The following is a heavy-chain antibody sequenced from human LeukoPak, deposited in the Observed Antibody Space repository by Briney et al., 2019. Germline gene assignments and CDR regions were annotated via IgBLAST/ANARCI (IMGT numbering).Heavy chain of an antibody. CDR2: IYYSGRT. Sequence: NPSETLSLTCTVSGGSISSSSYYWTWIRQSPGKALEWIGYIYYSGRTSYNPSLKSRVTMSVDTSKNQFSLQLSSVTAADTAVYYCARDGNPWNLDVWGRGTLVTVSS. V-gene: IGHV4-61*01. CDR1: GGSISSSSYY. CDR3: ARDGNPWNLDV. J-gene: IGHJ2*01. D-gene: IGHD1-26*01.